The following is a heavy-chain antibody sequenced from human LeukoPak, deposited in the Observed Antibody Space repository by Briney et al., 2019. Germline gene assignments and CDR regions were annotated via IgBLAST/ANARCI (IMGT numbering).Heavy chain of an antibody. D-gene: IGHD3-16*02. J-gene: IGHJ2*01. CDR2: IYTSRST. CDR3: ARSNRGDDYVWGSYRQFMELGYFDL. V-gene: IGHV4-61*02. Sequence: SETLSLTRAVSGGSLSSGSYYWGWIRQPAGKGLEWIGRIYTSRSTNYNPSLKSRVTISVDTSKNQFSLKLSSVTAADTAVYYCARSNRGDDYVWGSYRQFMELGYFDLWGRGTLVTVSS. CDR1: GGSLSSGSYY.